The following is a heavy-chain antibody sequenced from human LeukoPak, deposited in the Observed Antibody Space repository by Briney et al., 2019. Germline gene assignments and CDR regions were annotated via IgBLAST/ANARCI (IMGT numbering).Heavy chain of an antibody. CDR2: IWYDGSNE. Sequence: GGSLRLSCAASGFTFSSYGMHWVRQAQGKGLEWVAVIWYDGSNEYYADSVKGRFTISRDNSKNTLYLQMNSLSAEDTAVYYCARETSGSFPYWGQGTLVTVSS. CDR3: ARETSGSFPY. D-gene: IGHD2-15*01. J-gene: IGHJ4*02. CDR1: GFTFSSYG. V-gene: IGHV3-33*01.